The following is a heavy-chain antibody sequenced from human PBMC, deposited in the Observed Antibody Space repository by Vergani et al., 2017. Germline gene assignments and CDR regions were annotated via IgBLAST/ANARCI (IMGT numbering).Heavy chain of an antibody. J-gene: IGHJ6*02. V-gene: IGHV4-4*07. D-gene: IGHD3-16*01. Sequence: QVQLQESGPGLVKPSETLSLTCTVSGGSIRSYYWSWIRQPAGKGLEWIGRIYTRWGTNYNPSLKSRVTMSVDTSKNQFSLKLSSVTAADTAVYYCARDTYYDYVWGREYGMDVWGQGTTVTVSS. CDR2: IYTRWGT. CDR3: ARDTYYDYVWGREYGMDV. CDR1: GGSIRSYY.